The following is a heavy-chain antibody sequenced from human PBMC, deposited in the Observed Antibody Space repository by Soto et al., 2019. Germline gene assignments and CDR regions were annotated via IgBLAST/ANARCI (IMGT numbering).Heavy chain of an antibody. Sequence: GESLKISCRGSGYSLTSYWISWVRQMPGKGLDWMGRIDPSDSYTNYSPSFQGHVTISADKSISTASLQWSSLKASDTAIYYCARPPRPGGNYYYGMDVWGQGTTVTVSS. CDR2: IDPSDSYT. CDR1: GYSLTSYW. CDR3: ARPPRPGGNYYYGMDV. V-gene: IGHV5-10-1*01. D-gene: IGHD3-10*01. J-gene: IGHJ6*02.